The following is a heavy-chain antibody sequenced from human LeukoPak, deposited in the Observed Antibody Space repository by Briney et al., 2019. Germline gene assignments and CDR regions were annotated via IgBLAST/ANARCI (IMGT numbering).Heavy chain of an antibody. D-gene: IGHD3-22*01. CDR2: MFTSGTT. CDR3: ASPYNYDSKNNLDY. CDR1: GDSLRGYY. J-gene: IGHJ4*02. Sequence: PSETLSLTCTVSGDSLRGYYWSWIRQSAGTGREWIGRMFTSGTTNYNPSLKSRVTMSVDTSKNQFSLKLRSVTAADTAVYYCASPYNYDSKNNLDYGGQGTLVTVSA. V-gene: IGHV4-4*07.